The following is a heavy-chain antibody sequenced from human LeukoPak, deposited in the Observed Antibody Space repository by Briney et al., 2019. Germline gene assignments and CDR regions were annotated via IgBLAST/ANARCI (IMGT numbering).Heavy chain of an antibody. J-gene: IGHJ6*02. CDR3: ATAPILRGEGGEHFKYGMDV. CDR1: VGSISSGNW. D-gene: IGHD2-2*02. Sequence: SETLSLTCAVSVGSISSGNWWSWVRQSPGKGLEWIGDIYHNGTANYNPSLKSRVTISADRFTNHFSLKLTSVTAADTAVYYCATAPILRGEGGEHFKYGMDVWGQGTTVSVSS. CDR2: IYHNGTA. V-gene: IGHV4-4*02.